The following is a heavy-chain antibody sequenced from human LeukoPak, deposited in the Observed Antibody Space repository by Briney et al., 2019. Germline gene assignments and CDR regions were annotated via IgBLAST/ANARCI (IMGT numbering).Heavy chain of an antibody. J-gene: IGHJ5*02. D-gene: IGHD2-21*01. Sequence: GGSLRLSCAASGFTFSSYSMNWVRQAPGKGLEWVSSISSSSRYIYYADSVKGRFTISRDNAKNSLYLQMNSLRAEDTAVYYCARKEAYCGGDCYSGRGPFDPWGQGTLVTVSS. CDR3: ARKEAYCGGDCYSGRGPFDP. CDR1: GFTFSSYS. V-gene: IGHV3-21*01. CDR2: ISSSSRYI.